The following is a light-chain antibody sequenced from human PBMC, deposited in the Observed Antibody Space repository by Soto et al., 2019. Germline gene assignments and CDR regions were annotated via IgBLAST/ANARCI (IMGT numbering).Light chain of an antibody. CDR1: QGVRNY. J-gene: IGKJ4*01. CDR2: AAS. CDR3: QQANSFPLT. V-gene: IGKV1-12*01. Sequence: DIQMTQSPSSVSASVGDRVSITCRASQGVRNYLAWYQHKSGKAPKLLIYAASSLQSGVPSRFSGSGSGTDFTLTINSLQPEDFATYYCQQANSFPLTFGGGTKVEIE.